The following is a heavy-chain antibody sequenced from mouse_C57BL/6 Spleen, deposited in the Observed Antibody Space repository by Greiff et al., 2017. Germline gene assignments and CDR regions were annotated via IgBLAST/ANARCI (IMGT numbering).Heavy chain of an antibody. J-gene: IGHJ3*01. CDR3: ARGLGRAWFAY. D-gene: IGHD4-1*01. Sequence: EVHLVESGPGLVKPSQSLSLTCSVTGYSITSGYYWNWIRQLPGNKLEWMGYISYDGSNNYNPSLKNRISITRDTSKNPFFLKLNSVTTEDTATYCCARGLGRAWFAYWGQGTLVTVSA. CDR1: GYSITSGYY. CDR2: ISYDGSN. V-gene: IGHV3-6*01.